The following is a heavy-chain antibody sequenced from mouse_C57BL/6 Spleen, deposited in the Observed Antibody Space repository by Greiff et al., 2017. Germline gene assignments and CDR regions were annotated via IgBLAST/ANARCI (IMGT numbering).Heavy chain of an antibody. CDR2: INPGSGGT. D-gene: IGHD2-3*01. V-gene: IGHV1-54*01. CDR3: ARCDGYSDFDY. Sequence: VKLQESGAELVRPGTSVKVSCKASGYAFTNYLIEWVKQRPGQGLEWIGVINPGSGGTNYNEKFKGKATLTADKSSSTAYMQLSSLTSEDSAVYCCARCDGYSDFDYWGQGTTLTVSS. J-gene: IGHJ2*01. CDR1: GYAFTNYL.